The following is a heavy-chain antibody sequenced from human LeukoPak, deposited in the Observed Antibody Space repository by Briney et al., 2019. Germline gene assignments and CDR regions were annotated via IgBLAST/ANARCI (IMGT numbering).Heavy chain of an antibody. CDR3: ARVDYYYDTELDY. J-gene: IGHJ4*02. CDR2: ISSSSSYI. V-gene: IGHV3-21*04. D-gene: IGHD3-22*01. CDR1: GFTFSSYE. Sequence: GGSLRLSCAASGFTFSSYEMNWVRQAPGKGLEWVSSISSSSSYIYYADSVKGRFTISRDNSKNTLYLQMNSLRAEDTAVYYCARVDYYYDTELDYWGQGTLVTVSS.